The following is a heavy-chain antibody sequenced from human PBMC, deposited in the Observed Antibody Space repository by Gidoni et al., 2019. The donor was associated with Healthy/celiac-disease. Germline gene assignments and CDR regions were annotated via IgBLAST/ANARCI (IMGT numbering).Heavy chain of an antibody. CDR2: INHSGST. CDR1: GGSFSGYY. CDR3: ASRRRSPRYYYDSSGYYGGWSD. J-gene: IGHJ4*02. V-gene: IGHV4-34*01. Sequence: QVQLQQWGAGLLKPSETLSLTCAVYGGSFSGYYWSWIRQPPGKGLEWIGEINHSGSTNYNPSLKSRVTISVDTSKNQFSLKLSSVTAADTAVYYCASRRRSPRYYYDSSGYYGGWSDWGQGTLVTVSS. D-gene: IGHD3-22*01.